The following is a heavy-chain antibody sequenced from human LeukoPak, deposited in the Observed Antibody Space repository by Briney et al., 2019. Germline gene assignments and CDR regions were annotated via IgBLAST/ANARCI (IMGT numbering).Heavy chain of an antibody. V-gene: IGHV1-69*13. J-gene: IGHJ4*02. CDR2: IIPIFGTA. Sequence: GASVKVSCKASGGTFSSYAISWVRQAPAQGLEWMGGIIPIFGTANYAQKFQGRVTITADESTSTAYMELSSLRSEDTAVYYCAREPTARGQDITSTVDYWGQGTLVTVSS. CDR1: GGTFSSYA. CDR3: AREPTARGQDITSTVDY. D-gene: IGHD2-15*01.